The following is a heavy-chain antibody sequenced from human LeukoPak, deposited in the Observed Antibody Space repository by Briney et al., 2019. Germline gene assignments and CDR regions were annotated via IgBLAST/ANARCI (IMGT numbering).Heavy chain of an antibody. CDR3: EMTTGRYDSSGYLGAFDI. CDR2: IYYSGST. Sequence: SETLSLTCTVSGGSISSSSYYWGWIRHPPGKGLEWIGRIYYSGSTYYNPSLKSRVTLSVDTSKNQFSLKLSSVTAADTAVYYCEMTTGRYDSSGYLGAFDIWGQGTMVTVSS. CDR1: GGSISSSSYY. D-gene: IGHD3-22*01. V-gene: IGHV4-39*01. J-gene: IGHJ3*02.